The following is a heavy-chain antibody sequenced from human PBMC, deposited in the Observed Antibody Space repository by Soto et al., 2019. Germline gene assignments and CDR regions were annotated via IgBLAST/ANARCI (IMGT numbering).Heavy chain of an antibody. CDR3: ARVQDSGSVIKLLYCYNMDV. J-gene: IGHJ6*02. Sequence: QVQLVQSGAEVKKPGSSVKVSCKASGGTFSSYAISWVRQAPGQGLEWMGGIIPIFGTANYAQKFQRSVTITADESTSTSYLELSRMRSENTAFYYCARVQDSGSVIKLLYCYNMDVCGQGTTVTVSS. CDR1: GGTFSSYA. CDR2: IIPIFGTA. V-gene: IGHV1-69*12. D-gene: IGHD5-12*01.